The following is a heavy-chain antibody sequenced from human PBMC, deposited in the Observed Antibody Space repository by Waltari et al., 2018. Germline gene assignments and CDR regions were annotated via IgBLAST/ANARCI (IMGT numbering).Heavy chain of an antibody. CDR1: GGNCDRYA. CDR3: ARRKLGEAFDI. D-gene: IGHD3-16*01. J-gene: IGHJ3*02. V-gene: IGHV1-69*12. CDR2: TIPSFGSP. Sequence: QVRLVQSGAEVKKPGSSVRVPGRASGGNCDRYAITWVRQAAGQGLEGVGGTIPSFGSPMYASKFQGRVSITADELTYTVYMELNSLRSDDTAIYYCARRKLGEAFDIWGQGTMVIVSS.